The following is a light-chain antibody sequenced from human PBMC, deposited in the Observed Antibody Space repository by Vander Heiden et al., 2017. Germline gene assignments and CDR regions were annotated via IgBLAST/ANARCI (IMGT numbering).Light chain of an antibody. J-gene: IGKJ2*01. CDR1: QDIKNF. CDR3: QHYHDLPIT. Sequence: DIQMTQSPSSLSASVGDGITITCQASQDIKNFLNWFQQKPGKPPKLLIYDASSLRPGVPSRFRGSGSGTDFTFTISSLQPEDIATYYCQHYHDLPITFGQGTKLEI. V-gene: IGKV1-33*01. CDR2: DAS.